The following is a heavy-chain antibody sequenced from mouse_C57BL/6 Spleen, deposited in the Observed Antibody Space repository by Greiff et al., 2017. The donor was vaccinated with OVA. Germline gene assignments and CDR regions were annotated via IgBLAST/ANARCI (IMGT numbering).Heavy chain of an antibody. J-gene: IGHJ2*01. V-gene: IGHV1-76*01. CDR3: AQASGPYYFDY. CDR1: GYTFTDYY. D-gene: IGHD6-1*01. Sequence: QVQLKQSGAELVRPGASVKLSCKASGYTFTDYYINWVKQRPGQGLEWIARIYPGSGNTYYNEKFKGKATLPAEKSSSTAYMQLSSLTSEDSAVYFCAQASGPYYFDYWGQGTTLTVSS. CDR2: IYPGSGNT.